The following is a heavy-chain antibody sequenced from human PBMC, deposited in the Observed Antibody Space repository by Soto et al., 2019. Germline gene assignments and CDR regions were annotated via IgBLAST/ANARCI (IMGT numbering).Heavy chain of an antibody. D-gene: IGHD5-18*01. Sequence: GGSLRLSCAASGFTFSSYAMHWVRQAPGKGLEWVAVISYDGSNKYYADSVKGRFTISRDNSKNTLYLQMNSLRAEDTALYYCARVLKGDDSYDYLYYYYYGMDVWGQGTTVTVSS. CDR3: ARVLKGDDSYDYLYYYYYGMDV. CDR2: ISYDGSNK. V-gene: IGHV3-30-3*01. CDR1: GFTFSSYA. J-gene: IGHJ6*02.